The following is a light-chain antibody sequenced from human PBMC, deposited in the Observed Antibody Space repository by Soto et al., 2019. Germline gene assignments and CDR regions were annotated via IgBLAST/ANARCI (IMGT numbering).Light chain of an antibody. CDR2: DAS. CDR1: QDFSNY. CDR3: RQRSNWPLT. V-gene: IGKV3-11*01. Sequence: EIVLTQSPATLSLSPGERATLSCRASQDFSNYLAWYQQKPGQAPRLLIYDASKRAAGIPARCSGSGSGTDFTLTISSLEPEDFAVYYCRQRSNWPLTFGQGTRLEIK. J-gene: IGKJ5*01.